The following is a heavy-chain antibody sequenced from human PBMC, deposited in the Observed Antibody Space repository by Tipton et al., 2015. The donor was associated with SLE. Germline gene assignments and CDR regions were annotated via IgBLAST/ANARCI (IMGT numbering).Heavy chain of an antibody. J-gene: IGHJ6*03. D-gene: IGHD2-2*01. CDR1: GFIVSRNY. Sequence: SLRLSCAASGFIVSRNYVSWVRQAPGKGLEWVSVIYRGSNTYYADSVRGRFTTSRDNSKNTLYLEMNSLRVEDTAVYYCAREPGEWYQLNHVYYMDAWGKGTTVTVSS. CDR2: IYRGSNT. CDR3: AREPGEWYQLNHVYYMDA. V-gene: IGHV3-53*05.